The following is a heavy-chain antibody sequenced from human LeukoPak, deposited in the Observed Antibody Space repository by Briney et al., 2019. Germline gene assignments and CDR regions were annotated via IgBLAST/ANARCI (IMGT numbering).Heavy chain of an antibody. CDR3: ARHYDSSGYFPSDY. J-gene: IGHJ4*02. D-gene: IGHD3-22*01. CDR1: GYTFTSYG. Sequence: ASVKVSCKASGYTFTSYGISWVRQAPGQGLEWMGWISAYNGNTNYAQKLQGRVTMTTDTSTSTAYMELRSLRSDDTAVYYCARHYDSSGYFPSDYWGQGTLVTVSS. V-gene: IGHV1-18*01. CDR2: ISAYNGNT.